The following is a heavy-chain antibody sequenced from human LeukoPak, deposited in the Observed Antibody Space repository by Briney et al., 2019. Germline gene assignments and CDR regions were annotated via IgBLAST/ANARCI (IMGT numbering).Heavy chain of an antibody. V-gene: IGHV3-53*01. Sequence: GGSLRLSCAASGFTVSSDYISWVRQAPGKGLEYVSVIYSGGTTYYAASVKGRFSISRDISKNTVYLQMNNLRAEDTAVYYCARGKRDSSGYYYPFDYWGQGTLVTVSS. CDR2: IYSGGTT. CDR3: ARGKRDSSGYYYPFDY. D-gene: IGHD3-22*01. CDR1: GFTVSSDY. J-gene: IGHJ4*02.